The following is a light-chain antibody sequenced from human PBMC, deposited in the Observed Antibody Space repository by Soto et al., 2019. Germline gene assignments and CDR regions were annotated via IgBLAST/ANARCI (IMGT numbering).Light chain of an antibody. Sequence: EIVLTQSPATLSLSPGERATLSCRTSQSVSSTFLAWYQQKPGQDPRLLIYAAASRATGIPDRFSGSGSGTDFTLTISRLEPEDFAVYYCQQYSPSPSWTFGQGTKVEIK. CDR3: QQYSPSPSWT. CDR1: QSVSSTF. CDR2: AAA. J-gene: IGKJ1*01. V-gene: IGKV3-20*01.